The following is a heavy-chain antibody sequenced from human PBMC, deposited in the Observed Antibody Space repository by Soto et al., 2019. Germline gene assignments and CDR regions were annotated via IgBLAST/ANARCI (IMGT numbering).Heavy chain of an antibody. J-gene: IGHJ3*02. CDR3: ARAGITMVRGVIIGAFDI. D-gene: IGHD3-10*01. Sequence: PSETLSLTCAVSGGSISSGGYSWSWIRQPPGKGLEWIGYIYHSGSTYYNPSLKSRVTISVDRSKNQFSLKLSSVTAADTAVYYCARAGITMVRGVIIGAFDIWGQGTMVTVSS. CDR2: IYHSGST. CDR1: GGSISSGGYS. V-gene: IGHV4-30-2*01.